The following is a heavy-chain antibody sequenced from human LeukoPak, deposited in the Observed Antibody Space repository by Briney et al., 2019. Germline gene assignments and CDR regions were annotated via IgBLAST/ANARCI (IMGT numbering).Heavy chain of an antibody. CDR3: ARERYDILTGLFYYYYGMDV. CDR2: INAGNGKT. J-gene: IGHJ6*02. Sequence: ASVRVSCKASGYTFTSYAMHWVRQAPGQRLEWMGWINAGNGKTRYSQKFQGRVTMTRDTSTSTVYMELSSLRSEDTAVYYCARERYDILTGLFYYYYGMDVWGQGTTVTVSS. D-gene: IGHD3-9*01. V-gene: IGHV1-3*01. CDR1: GYTFTSYA.